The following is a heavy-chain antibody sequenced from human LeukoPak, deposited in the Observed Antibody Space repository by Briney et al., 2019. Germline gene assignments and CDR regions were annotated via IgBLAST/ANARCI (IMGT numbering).Heavy chain of an antibody. CDR3: ARGRVEYYDCVWGSYRYPHFDY. CDR2: INHSGST. Sequence: PSETLSLTCAVYGGSFSGYYWSWIRQPPGKGLEWIGEINHSGSTNYNPSLKSRATISVDTSKNQFSLKLSSVSAADTAVYYCARGRVEYYDCVWGSYRYPHFDYWGQGTLVTVSS. D-gene: IGHD3-16*02. V-gene: IGHV4-34*01. J-gene: IGHJ4*02. CDR1: GGSFSGYY.